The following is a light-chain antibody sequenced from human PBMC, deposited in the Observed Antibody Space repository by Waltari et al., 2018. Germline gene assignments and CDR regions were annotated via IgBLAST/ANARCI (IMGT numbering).Light chain of an antibody. CDR1: RSDLGTFNI. CDR3: YSYAGASTYV. Sequence: QSALTQPSAVSGSPGQSITISCPGTRSDLGTFNILSGYQQHPGKAPKLVIYEVDKRPSGVSDRFSGSKSGNTASLTISGLQAEEETDYYCYSYAGASTYVFGTGTKVTVL. J-gene: IGLJ1*01. CDR2: EVD. V-gene: IGLV2-23*02.